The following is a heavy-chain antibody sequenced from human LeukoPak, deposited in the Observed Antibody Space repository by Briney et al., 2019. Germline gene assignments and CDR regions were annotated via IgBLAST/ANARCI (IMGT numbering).Heavy chain of an antibody. V-gene: IGHV3-7*03. CDR3: AREGDPIVVVPAAILNY. CDR1: GFTFSSYW. Sequence: GGSLRLSCAASGFTFSSYWMSWVRQAPGKGLEWVANIKQDGSEKYYVDSVKGRLTISRDNAKNSLYLQMNSLRAEDTAVYYCAREGDPIVVVPAAILNYWGQGTLVTVSS. CDR2: IKQDGSEK. D-gene: IGHD2-2*01. J-gene: IGHJ4*02.